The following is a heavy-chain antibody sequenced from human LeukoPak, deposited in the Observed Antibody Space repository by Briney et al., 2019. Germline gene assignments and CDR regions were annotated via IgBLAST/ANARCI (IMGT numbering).Heavy chain of an antibody. CDR2: IIPILGIA. V-gene: IGHV1-69*04. CDR3: AREINYYGSGRLRTPYHGMDV. CDR1: GGTFSSYA. D-gene: IGHD3-10*01. Sequence: ASVKVSCKASGGTFSSYAISWVRQAPGQGLEWMGRIIPILGIANYAQKFQGRVTITADKSTSTAYMELSSLRSEDTAVYYCAREINYYGSGRLRTPYHGMDVWGQGTTVTVSS. J-gene: IGHJ6*02.